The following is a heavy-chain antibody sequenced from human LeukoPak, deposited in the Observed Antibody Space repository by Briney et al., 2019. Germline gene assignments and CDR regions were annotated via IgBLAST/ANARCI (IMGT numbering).Heavy chain of an antibody. J-gene: IGHJ4*02. Sequence: PSETLSLTCAVSGYSISTGYYWGWIRQPPGKGLECIGRIYHSGSTYYNPSLKSQVTISVDTSKNQFSLRLSSVTAADTAVYYCARALGYCGGDCYYFDYWGQGTLVTVSS. D-gene: IGHD2-21*01. CDR3: ARALGYCGGDCYYFDY. CDR2: IYHSGST. V-gene: IGHV4-38-2*01. CDR1: GYSISTGYY.